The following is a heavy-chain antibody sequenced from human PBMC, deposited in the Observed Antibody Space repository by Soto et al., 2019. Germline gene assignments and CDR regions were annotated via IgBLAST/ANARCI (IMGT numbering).Heavy chain of an antibody. CDR2: ISSSSSTI. CDR3: ARDLGGNDFWLYGMDV. V-gene: IGHV3-48*02. Sequence: GGSLRLSCAASGFTFSSYSMNWVRQAPGKGLEWVSYISSSSSTIYYADSVKGRFTISRDNAKNSLYLQMNSLRDEDTAVYYCARDLGGNDFWLYGMDVWGQGTTVTVSS. D-gene: IGHD3-3*01. CDR1: GFTFSSYS. J-gene: IGHJ6*02.